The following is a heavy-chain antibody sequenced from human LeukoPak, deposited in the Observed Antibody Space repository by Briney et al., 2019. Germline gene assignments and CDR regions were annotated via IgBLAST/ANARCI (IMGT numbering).Heavy chain of an antibody. V-gene: IGHV3-64*01. CDR2: ISSNGGST. CDR1: GFTFGSYA. J-gene: IGHJ4*02. D-gene: IGHD4-17*01. Sequence: GGSLRLSCAASGFTFGSYAVHWVRQAPGKGLEYVSAISSNGGSTYYANSVKGRFTISRDNSKNTLYLQMGSLRAEDMAVYYCARSVTTVTTGLDYWGQGTLVTVSS. CDR3: ARSVTTVTTGLDY.